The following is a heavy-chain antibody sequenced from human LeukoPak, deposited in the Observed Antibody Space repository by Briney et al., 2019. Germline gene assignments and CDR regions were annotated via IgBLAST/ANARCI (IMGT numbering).Heavy chain of an antibody. CDR1: GFTFSNYG. J-gene: IGHJ3*02. V-gene: IGHV3-15*01. CDR2: IKSKPDGETT. Sequence: GGSLRLSCAASGFTFSNYGLSWVRQAPGKGLEWVGRIKSKPDGETTDYAAPVKGRFTISRDDSKNTLYLQMNSLKTEDTALYYCTTISGNYWRGGDAFDIWGQGTKVTVSS. CDR3: TTISGNYWRGGDAFDI. D-gene: IGHD1-26*01.